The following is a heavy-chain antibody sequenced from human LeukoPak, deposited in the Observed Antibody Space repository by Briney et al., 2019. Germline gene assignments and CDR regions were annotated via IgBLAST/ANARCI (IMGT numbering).Heavy chain of an antibody. V-gene: IGHV1-24*01. Sequence: GASVKVSCKVSGYTLTELSMHWVRQAPGKGLEWMGGFDPEDGETIYAQKFQGRVTMTEDTSTDTAYMELSSLRSEDTAVYYCATDRVRHYYDSSGYYETLNYWGQGTLVTVSS. J-gene: IGHJ4*02. D-gene: IGHD3-22*01. CDR1: GYTLTELS. CDR2: FDPEDGET. CDR3: ATDRVRHYYDSSGYYETLNY.